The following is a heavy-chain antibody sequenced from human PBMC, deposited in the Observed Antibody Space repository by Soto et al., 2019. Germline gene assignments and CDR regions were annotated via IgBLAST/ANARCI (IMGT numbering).Heavy chain of an antibody. D-gene: IGHD3-10*01. J-gene: IGHJ6*01. CDR2: IRNEAKSYTT. CDR3: VIDGVLVPAAWIGSDMDV. Sequence: EVQLVESGGGLVQPGGSLRLSCAASGFSFSDHFMDWVRQAPGKGLEWVGRIRNEAKSYTTEYSASVKGRFIISRGDSQNSLYLQMNTLKNEDTAVYYCVIDGVLVPAAWIGSDMDVWGPGTTVSVSS. V-gene: IGHV3-72*01. CDR1: GFSFSDHF.